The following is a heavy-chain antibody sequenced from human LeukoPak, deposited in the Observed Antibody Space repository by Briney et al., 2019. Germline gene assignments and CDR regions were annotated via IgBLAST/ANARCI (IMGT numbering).Heavy chain of an antibody. CDR1: GYTFTGYY. Sequence: ASVKVSCKASGYTFTGYYMHWVRQAPGQGLEWMGWINPNSGGTNYAQKFQGRVTMTRDTSISTAYMELSRLRSDDTAVYYCARVGYYYDSSGYHLVDYWGQGTLVTVSS. D-gene: IGHD3-22*01. V-gene: IGHV1-2*02. J-gene: IGHJ4*02. CDR2: INPNSGGT. CDR3: ARVGYYYDSSGYHLVDY.